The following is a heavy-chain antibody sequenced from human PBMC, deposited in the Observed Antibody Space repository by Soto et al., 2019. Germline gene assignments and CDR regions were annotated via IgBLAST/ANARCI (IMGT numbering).Heavy chain of an antibody. J-gene: IGHJ4*02. CDR1: GYSFTRYW. Sequence: GESLKISCKGSGYSFTRYWIGWVRQMPGKGLEWMGIIYPGDSDTRYSPSFQGQVTISADKAIRTAYLQWSSLKASDTAMYYCARTLRFLEWPLDYWGQGTLVTVSS. D-gene: IGHD3-3*01. CDR2: IYPGDSDT. CDR3: ARTLRFLEWPLDY. V-gene: IGHV5-51*01.